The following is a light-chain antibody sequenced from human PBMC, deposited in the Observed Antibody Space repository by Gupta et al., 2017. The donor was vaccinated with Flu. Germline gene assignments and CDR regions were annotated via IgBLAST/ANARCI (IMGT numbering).Light chain of an antibody. CDR2: GTS. Sequence: PPSLSASVGDRVIITCRASQNIDNNLNWYQQKPGEAPKALISGTSTLKSGVPSRFSGSGSGTDFTLTINSLQPEDFATYYCQQSDRTPWTFGQGTKVDI. V-gene: IGKV1-39*01. CDR1: QNIDNN. CDR3: QQSDRTPWT. J-gene: IGKJ1*01.